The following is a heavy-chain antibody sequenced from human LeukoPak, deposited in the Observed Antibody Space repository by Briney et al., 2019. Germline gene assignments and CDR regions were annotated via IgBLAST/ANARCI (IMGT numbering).Heavy chain of an antibody. V-gene: IGHV1-2*02. CDR3: ARSCSGGSCYPPNWFDP. CDR2: INPNSGGT. Sequence: ASVKVSCKASGYTFTGYYMHWVRQAPGQGLQWMGWINPNSGGTDYAQKFQGRVTMTRDTSISTAYMELSRLKSDDTAMYYCARSCSGGSCYPPNWFDPWGQGTLVTVSS. D-gene: IGHD2-15*01. CDR1: GYTFTGYY. J-gene: IGHJ5*02.